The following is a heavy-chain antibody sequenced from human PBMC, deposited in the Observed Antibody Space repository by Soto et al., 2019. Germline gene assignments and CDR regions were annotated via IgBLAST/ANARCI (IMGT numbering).Heavy chain of an antibody. CDR2: ISGSGGST. D-gene: IGHD2-15*01. Sequence: EVQLLESGGGLVQPGGSLRLSCAASGFTFSSYAMSWVRQAPGKGLEWVSAISGSGGSTYYADSVKGRFTISRDNSKNTLYLQMNSLRAEDTAVYYCAKDHPYCSGGSCFSDYWGQGPLVTVSS. CDR1: GFTFSSYA. J-gene: IGHJ4*02. CDR3: AKDHPYCSGGSCFSDY. V-gene: IGHV3-23*01.